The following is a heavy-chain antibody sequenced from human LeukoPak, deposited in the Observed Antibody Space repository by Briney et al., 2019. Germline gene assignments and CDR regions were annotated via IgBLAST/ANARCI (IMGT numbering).Heavy chain of an antibody. D-gene: IGHD4-17*01. CDR1: GFTFSSYA. V-gene: IGHV3-23*01. CDR2: ISGSGGNT. Sequence: PGGSLRLSCAASGFTFSSYAMSWVRQAPGKGLEWVSAISGSGGNTYYADSVKGRFTISRDNSQNTLYLQMNSLRAEDTAVYYCTKDPRGYGDYFYYYYGMDVWGQGTTVTVSS. CDR3: TKDPRGYGDYFYYYYGMDV. J-gene: IGHJ6*02.